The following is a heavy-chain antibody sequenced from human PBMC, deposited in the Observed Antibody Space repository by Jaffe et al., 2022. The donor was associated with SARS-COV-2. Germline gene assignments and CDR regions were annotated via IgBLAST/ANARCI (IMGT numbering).Heavy chain of an antibody. CDR1: GFTFSSYG. D-gene: IGHD2-2*01. CDR3: AKDCSSTSCLHY. V-gene: IGHV3-30*18. CDR2: ISYDGSNK. Sequence: QVQLVESGGGVVQPGRSLRLSCAASGFTFSSYGMHWVRQAPGKGLEWVAVISYDGSNKYYADSVEGRFTISRDKSKNTVYLQMDSLRAEDTAIYYCAKDCSSTSCLHYWGQGTLVTVSS. J-gene: IGHJ4*02.